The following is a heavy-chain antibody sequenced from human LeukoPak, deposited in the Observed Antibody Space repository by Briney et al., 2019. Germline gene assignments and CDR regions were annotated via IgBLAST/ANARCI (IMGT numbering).Heavy chain of an antibody. Sequence: SETLSLTCTVSGGSISSSSYYWGWIRQPPGKGLEWIGSIYFTGTTYYNPSLKSRVTISVDTSKNHFSLKLSSVTAADMAMYYCARGHGGPSNWFDPWGQGTLVTVSS. V-gene: IGHV4-39*02. CDR1: GGSISSSSYY. CDR2: IYFTGTT. J-gene: IGHJ5*02. CDR3: ARGHGGPSNWFDP. D-gene: IGHD3-16*01.